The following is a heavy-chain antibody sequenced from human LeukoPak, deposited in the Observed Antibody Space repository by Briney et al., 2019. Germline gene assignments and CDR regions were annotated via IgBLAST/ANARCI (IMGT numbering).Heavy chain of an antibody. Sequence: SETLSLTCTVSGGSISGHYWSWIRRPPGKGLEWIGYIYYSGTTKYNPSLQSRVAISLDTSENTFSLKVTSVTAADTAMYYCARLLDNDSSGYPDTFDMWGQGTVVAVSS. D-gene: IGHD6-25*01. CDR3: ARLLDNDSSGYPDTFDM. CDR2: IYYSGTT. CDR1: GGSISGHY. V-gene: IGHV4-59*11. J-gene: IGHJ3*02.